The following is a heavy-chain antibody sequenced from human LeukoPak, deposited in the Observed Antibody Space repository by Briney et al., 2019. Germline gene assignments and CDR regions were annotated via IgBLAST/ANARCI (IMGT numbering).Heavy chain of an antibody. Sequence: SETLSLTCTVSGGSISSSSYYWGWIRQPPGKGLEWIGSIYYSGSTYYNPSLKSRITISVDTSKNQFSLKLSSVTAADTAVYYCARHSAYYDFWSGYSTFDYWGQGTLVTVSS. D-gene: IGHD3-3*01. V-gene: IGHV4-39*01. CDR2: IYYSGST. CDR3: ARHSAYYDFWSGYSTFDY. CDR1: GGSISSSSYY. J-gene: IGHJ4*02.